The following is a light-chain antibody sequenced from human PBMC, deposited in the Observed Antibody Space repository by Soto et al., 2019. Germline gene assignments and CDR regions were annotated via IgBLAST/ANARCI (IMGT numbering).Light chain of an antibody. CDR2: QAS. J-gene: IGKJ2*01. CDR3: LQYFLYPYT. CDR1: ESIIRW. Sequence: DIQMTQSPSTLSASVGERVTITCRASESIIRWLAWYQHKPGKAPKLLIYQASSLESGLPSRFTGSGSENEVTLTISGLQPDDSANYYCLQYFLYPYTFGQGTRLDIK. V-gene: IGKV1-5*03.